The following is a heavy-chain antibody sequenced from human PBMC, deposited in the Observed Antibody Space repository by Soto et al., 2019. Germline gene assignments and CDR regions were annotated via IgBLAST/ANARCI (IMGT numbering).Heavy chain of an antibody. CDR3: ARVPYDTTGYYAF. Sequence: ASVKVSFPTSGFTFPTYYIHWVRQAPGQGLEWMGMIDPSGGSTTYAQKFQGRITMTSDMSTSTVYMELSSLRSEDTAVYYCARVPYDTTGYYAFWGQGTLVTVS. D-gene: IGHD3-22*01. CDR1: GFTFPTYY. J-gene: IGHJ4*02. CDR2: IDPSGGST. V-gene: IGHV1-46*01.